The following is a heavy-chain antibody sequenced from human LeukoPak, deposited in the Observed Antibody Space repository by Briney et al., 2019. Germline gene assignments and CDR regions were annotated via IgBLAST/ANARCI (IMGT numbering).Heavy chain of an antibody. CDR2: IKQDGSEK. V-gene: IGHV3-7*04. D-gene: IGHD4-17*01. CDR3: ARAHDDYDEFN. CDR1: GXTFSRYW. J-gene: IGHJ4*02. Sequence: GGSLRLSCAASGXTFSRYWMSWVRQAPGKGLEWVANIKQDGSEKYYVDSVKGRFTISRDNAKNSLYLQMNSLRAEDTAVYYCARAHDDYDEFNWGQGTLVTVSS.